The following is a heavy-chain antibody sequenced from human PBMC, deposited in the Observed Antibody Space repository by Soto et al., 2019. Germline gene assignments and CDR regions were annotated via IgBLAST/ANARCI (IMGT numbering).Heavy chain of an antibody. CDR2: IYLTGTT. V-gene: IGHV4-31*01. Sequence: QVQLHESGPGLVKPSETLSVTCSVSGGSVTLDNFYWTWLRRHPEKGLEWSGYIYLTGTTYYSPSFRGKATMSPEPPKNACFLSRTSVTDADTAIYYCARGSSPEGPIQMTFDYWGQGIQVTVSP. CDR3: ARGSSPEGPIQMTFDY. CDR1: GGSVTLDNFY. D-gene: IGHD2-2*01. J-gene: IGHJ4*02.